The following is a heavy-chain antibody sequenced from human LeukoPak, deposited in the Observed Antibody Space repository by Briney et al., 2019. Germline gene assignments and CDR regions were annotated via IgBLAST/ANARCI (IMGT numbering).Heavy chain of an antibody. CDR3: ARRPYYYYGMDV. J-gene: IGHJ6*02. Sequence: SETLSLTCTVSGGSISSGDYYWSWIRQPPGKGLEWIGYIYYSGSTYYNPSLKSRVTISVDTSKNQFSLKLSSVTAADTAVYYCARRPYYYYGMDVWGQGTTVTVSS. CDR1: GGSISSGDYY. V-gene: IGHV4-30-4*01. CDR2: IYYSGST.